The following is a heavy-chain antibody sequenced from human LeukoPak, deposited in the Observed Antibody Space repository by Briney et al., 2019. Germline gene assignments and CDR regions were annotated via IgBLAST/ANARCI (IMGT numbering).Heavy chain of an antibody. J-gene: IGHJ6*03. CDR2: IWYDGSNK. Sequence: PGGSLRLSCAASGFTFSSYGMHWVRQAPGKGLEWVAVIWYDGSNKYYADSVKGRFTISRDNSKNTLYLQMNSLRAEDTAVYYCARDPSKVPYYYYMDVWGKGTTVTVSS. CDR3: ARDPSKVPYYYYMDV. CDR1: GFTFSSYG. V-gene: IGHV3-30*19.